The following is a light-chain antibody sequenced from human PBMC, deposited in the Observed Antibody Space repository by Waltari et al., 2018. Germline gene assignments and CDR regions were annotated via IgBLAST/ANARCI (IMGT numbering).Light chain of an antibody. CDR3: QQYDTSPYT. CDR1: PSVRSSH. J-gene: IGKJ2*01. Sequence: IVLTQSPGTLSLSPGDRATFSCRASPSVRSSHLAWYQHRVGRPPRLLISGASTRATGIPGRCSGSGAGTDFTLTISRLEPEDFAVYYCQQYDTSPYTFGQGTKLETK. CDR2: GAS. V-gene: IGKV3-20*01.